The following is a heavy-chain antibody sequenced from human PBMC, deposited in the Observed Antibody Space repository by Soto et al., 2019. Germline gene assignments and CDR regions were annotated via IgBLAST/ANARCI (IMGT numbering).Heavy chain of an antibody. CDR3: ARGDAMKWFDL. CDR1: GGSVSIGSFY. J-gene: IGHJ5*02. Sequence: QVQLQESGPGLLKPSETLSHTCTVSGGSVSIGSFYWTWIRQPPGKGLEWIGDISYSGITNYNPSLKSRVTISVETSKDQFSLKLSSVSAADTAVYYCARGDAMKWFDLWGQGTLVTVSS. D-gene: IGHD2-2*01. CDR2: ISYSGIT. V-gene: IGHV4-61*01.